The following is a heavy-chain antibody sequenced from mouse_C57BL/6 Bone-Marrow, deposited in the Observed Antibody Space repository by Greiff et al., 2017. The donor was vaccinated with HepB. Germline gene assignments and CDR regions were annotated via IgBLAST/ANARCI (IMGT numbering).Heavy chain of an antibody. Sequence: EVMLVESVAELVRPGASVKLSCTASGFNIKNTYMHWVKQRPEQGLEWIGRIDPANGNTKYAPKFQGKATITADTSSNTAYLQLSSLTSEDTAIYYCARAYYYGSSTWFAYWGQGTLVTVSA. J-gene: IGHJ3*01. V-gene: IGHV14-3*01. CDR2: IDPANGNT. D-gene: IGHD1-1*01. CDR1: GFNIKNTY. CDR3: ARAYYYGSSTWFAY.